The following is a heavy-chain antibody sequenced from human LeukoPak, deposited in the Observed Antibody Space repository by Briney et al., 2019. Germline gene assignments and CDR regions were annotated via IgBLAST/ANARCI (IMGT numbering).Heavy chain of an antibody. CDR3: ATQYYDFWSGYYASYGMDV. Sequence: ASVTVSCKASGYTFTSYDINWVRQAAGQGLEWMGWMNPNSGNTGYAQKFQGRVTMTRNTSISTAYMELSSLRSEDTAVYYCATQYYDFWSGYYASYGMDVWGQGTTVTVSS. D-gene: IGHD3-3*01. CDR2: MNPNSGNT. J-gene: IGHJ6*02. CDR1: GYTFTSYD. V-gene: IGHV1-8*01.